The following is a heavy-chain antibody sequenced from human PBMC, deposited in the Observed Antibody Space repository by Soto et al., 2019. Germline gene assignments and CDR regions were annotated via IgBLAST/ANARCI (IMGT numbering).Heavy chain of an antibody. J-gene: IGHJ6*02. CDR2: IWYDGSNK. V-gene: IGHV3-33*01. CDR3: ARDPRSAMIVVAGGMDV. Sequence: GGSLRLSCAASGFTFSSYGMHWVRQAPGKGLEWVAVIWYDGSNKYYADSVKGRFTISRDNSKNTLYLQMNSLRAEDTAVYYCARDPRSAMIVVAGGMDVWGQGTTVTVSS. D-gene: IGHD3-22*01. CDR1: GFTFSSYG.